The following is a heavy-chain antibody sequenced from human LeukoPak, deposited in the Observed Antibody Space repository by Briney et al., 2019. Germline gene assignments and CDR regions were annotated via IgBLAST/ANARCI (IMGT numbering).Heavy chain of an antibody. CDR3: ALGEPAARSFDP. Sequence: KVSFKVSGYPFTDYYMHWVQPAPGKGLEWMGLVDPEDGETIYAEKFQGRVTITADTSTDTAYMELSSLRSEDTAVYYCALGEPAARSFDPWGQGTLVTVS. CDR1: GYPFTDYY. D-gene: IGHD2-2*01. CDR2: VDPEDGET. J-gene: IGHJ5*02. V-gene: IGHV1-69-2*01.